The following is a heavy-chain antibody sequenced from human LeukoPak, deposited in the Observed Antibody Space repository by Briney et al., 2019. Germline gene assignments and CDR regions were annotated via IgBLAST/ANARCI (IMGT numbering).Heavy chain of an antibody. J-gene: IGHJ4*02. CDR2: ISGSGGST. CDR1: GFTFSSYA. V-gene: IGHV3-23*01. Sequence: GGSLRLSCAASGFTFSSYAMSWVHQAPGKALEWVSTISGSGGSTYYADSVKGRFTISRDNSKNTLYLQMNSLRAEDTAVYYCAKDLYSGSYYVWDYWGQGTLVTVSS. CDR3: AKDLYSGSYYVWDY. D-gene: IGHD1-26*01.